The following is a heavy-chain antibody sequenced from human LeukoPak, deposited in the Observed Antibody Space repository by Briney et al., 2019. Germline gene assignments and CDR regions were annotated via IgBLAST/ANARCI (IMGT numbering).Heavy chain of an antibody. CDR2: INSDGSTT. V-gene: IGHV3-74*01. J-gene: IGHJ4*02. CDR1: GFTFRSYW. CDR3: ARGDGSSGWYFDY. Sequence: GGSLRLSCAASGFTFRSYWMHWVRQAPGKGLEWVSRINSDGSTTSYADSMRGRFTISRDNAKNTLYLQMNSLRAEDTAVYYCARGDGSSGWYFDYWGQGTLVTVSS. D-gene: IGHD6-19*01.